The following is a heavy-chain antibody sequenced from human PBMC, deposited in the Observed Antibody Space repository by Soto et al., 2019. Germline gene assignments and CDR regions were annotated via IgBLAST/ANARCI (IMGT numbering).Heavy chain of an antibody. J-gene: IGHJ6*02. Sequence: EVQLVESGGGLVQPGRSLRLSCAASGFTFGDYAMHWVRQAPGKGLEWVSGISWNSGSIGYADSVKGRFTISRDNAKNSLYLQMNSLRAEDTALYYCAKDASGSLYYYYGMDVWGQGTTVTVSS. V-gene: IGHV3-9*01. CDR1: GFTFGDYA. CDR2: ISWNSGSI. CDR3: AKDASGSLYYYYGMDV. D-gene: IGHD3-3*01.